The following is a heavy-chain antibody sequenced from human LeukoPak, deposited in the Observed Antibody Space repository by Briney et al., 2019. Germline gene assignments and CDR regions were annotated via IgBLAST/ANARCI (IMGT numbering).Heavy chain of an antibody. D-gene: IGHD4-23*01. CDR3: ARPRNFGNEPFDI. Sequence: SETLSLTCTVSGASISNYYWSWIRQPAGSGLEWIGRFYTSGNTNYNPSLKSRVTMSVDTSKNQFSLHLSSVTAADTAVYYCARPRNFGNEPFDIWGQGTMVTVSS. V-gene: IGHV4-4*07. J-gene: IGHJ3*02. CDR1: GASISNYY. CDR2: FYTSGNT.